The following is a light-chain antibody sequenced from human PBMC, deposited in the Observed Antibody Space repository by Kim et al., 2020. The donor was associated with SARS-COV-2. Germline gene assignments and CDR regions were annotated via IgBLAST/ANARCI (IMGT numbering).Light chain of an antibody. CDR1: QNINAG. V-gene: IGKV1-5*03. J-gene: IGKJ2*01. CDR3: QHYSRFPYT. Sequence: SASVGDRVTIRCRASQNINAGLAWYQQKPGRAPKLLIYLASTLEIGVPSRFSGSGSGTEFSLTISSLQPEDFATYYCQHYSRFPYTFGQGTKLEI. CDR2: LAS.